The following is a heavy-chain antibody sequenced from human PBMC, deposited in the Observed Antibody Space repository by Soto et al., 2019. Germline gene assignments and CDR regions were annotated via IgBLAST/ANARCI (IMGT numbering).Heavy chain of an antibody. CDR1: GFTFSYYY. CDR3: ARDCVDSRCY. Sequence: GGSLILSCAASGFTFSYYYMSWVRLAPGKGLEWVSYISGRTNYTYYADSVKGRFTISRDNSKNTLYLQMNSLRAEDTAVYYCARDCVDSRCYWGQGTLVTVSS. V-gene: IGHV3-11*05. J-gene: IGHJ4*02. D-gene: IGHD5-12*01. CDR2: ISGRTNYT.